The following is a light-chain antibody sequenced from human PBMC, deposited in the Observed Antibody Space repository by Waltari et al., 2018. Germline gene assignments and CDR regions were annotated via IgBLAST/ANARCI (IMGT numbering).Light chain of an antibody. J-gene: IGLJ3*02. CDR2: EDN. CDR3: QSYDSSNQV. Sequence: NFMLTQPHSVSESPGKTVTISCTRRRGSIASNYVRWYQQRPGSAPPPVIYEDNQRPSGVPDRFSGSIDSSSNSASLTISGLKTEDEADYYCQSYDSSNQVFGGGTKLTVL. V-gene: IGLV6-57*04. CDR1: RGSIASNY.